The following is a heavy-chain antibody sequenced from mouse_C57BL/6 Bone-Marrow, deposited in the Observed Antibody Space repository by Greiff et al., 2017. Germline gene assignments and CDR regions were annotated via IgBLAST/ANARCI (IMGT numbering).Heavy chain of an antibody. D-gene: IGHD2-5*01. Sequence: EVQVVESGGDLVKPGGSLKLSCAASGFTFSSYGMSWVRQTPDKRLEWVATISSGGSYTYYPDSVKGRFTISRDNAKNTLYLQMSSLKSEDTAMYYCARQGIVTTSYYFDYWGQGTTLTVSS. CDR1: GFTFSSYG. J-gene: IGHJ2*01. CDR3: ARQGIVTTSYYFDY. CDR2: ISSGGSYT. V-gene: IGHV5-6*01.